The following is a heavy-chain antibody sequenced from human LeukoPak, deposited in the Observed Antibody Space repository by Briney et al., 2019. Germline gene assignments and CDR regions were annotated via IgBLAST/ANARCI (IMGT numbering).Heavy chain of an antibody. D-gene: IGHD3-10*01. Sequence: GGSLRLSCAASGFTFSYAWMSWVRQAPGKGLEWVAFIRYDGSNKYYADSVKGRFTISRDNSKNTLYLQMNSLRAEDTAVYYCARIITMVRGVNDAFDIWGQGTMVTVSS. CDR2: IRYDGSNK. CDR1: GFTFSYAW. CDR3: ARIITMVRGVNDAFDI. V-gene: IGHV3-30*02. J-gene: IGHJ3*02.